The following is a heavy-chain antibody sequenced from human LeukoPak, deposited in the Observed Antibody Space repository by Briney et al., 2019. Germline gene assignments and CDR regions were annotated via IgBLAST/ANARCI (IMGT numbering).Heavy chain of an antibody. CDR3: ARSPFRDGYNYWYFDL. CDR1: GGSISSYY. Sequence: SETLSLTCTVSGGSISSYYWSWIRQPPGKGLEWIGYIYTSGSTNYNPSLKSRVTISVDTSKNQFSLKMSSVTAADTAVYYCARSPFRDGYNYWYFDLWGRGTLVTVSS. D-gene: IGHD5-24*01. CDR2: IYTSGST. V-gene: IGHV4-4*09. J-gene: IGHJ2*01.